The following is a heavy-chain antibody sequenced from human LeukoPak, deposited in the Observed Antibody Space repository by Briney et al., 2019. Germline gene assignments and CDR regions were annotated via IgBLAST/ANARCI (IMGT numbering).Heavy chain of an antibody. CDR3: AREGTLGYYFDY. J-gene: IGHJ4*02. V-gene: IGHV4-59*12. CDR2: IYYSGST. CDR1: GGSISSYY. D-gene: IGHD1-1*01. Sequence: PSETLSLTCTVSGGSISSYYWSWIRQPPGKGLEWIGYIYYSGSTNCNPSLKSRVTISVDTSKNQFSLKLSSVTAADTAVYYCAREGTLGYYFDYWGQGTLVTVSS.